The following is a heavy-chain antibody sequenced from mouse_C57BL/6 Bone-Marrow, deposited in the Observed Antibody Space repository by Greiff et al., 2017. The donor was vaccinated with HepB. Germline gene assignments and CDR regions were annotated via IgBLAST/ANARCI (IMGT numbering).Heavy chain of an antibody. Sequence: DVKLVESGGGLVKPGGSLKLSCAASGFTFSDYGMHWVRQSPEKGLEWVAEIRNKANNHATYYAESVKGRFTISRDDSKSSVYLQMNSLRAEDTGIYYCTRGVTTGDWYFDVWGTGTTVTVSS. CDR2: IRNKANNHAT. CDR1: GFTFSDYG. J-gene: IGHJ1*03. V-gene: IGHV6-6*01. CDR3: TRGVTTGDWYFDV. D-gene: IGHD2-2*01.